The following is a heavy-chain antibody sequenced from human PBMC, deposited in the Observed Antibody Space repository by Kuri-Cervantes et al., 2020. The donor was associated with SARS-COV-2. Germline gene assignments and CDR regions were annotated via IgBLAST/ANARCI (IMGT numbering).Heavy chain of an antibody. CDR1: GYTFTSYG. Sequence: SVKVSCKASGYTFTSYGISWVRQAPGQGLEWMGGIIPIFGTANYAQKFQGRVTITADESTSTAYMELSSLRSEDTAVYYCARNLRNYGSGSYRVSGVYYYYYMDVWGKGTTVTVSS. V-gene: IGHV1-69*13. J-gene: IGHJ6*03. CDR2: IIPIFGTA. D-gene: IGHD3-10*01. CDR3: ARNLRNYGSGSYRVSGVYYYYYMDV.